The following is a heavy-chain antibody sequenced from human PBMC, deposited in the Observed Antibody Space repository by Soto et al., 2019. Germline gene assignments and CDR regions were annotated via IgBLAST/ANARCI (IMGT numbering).Heavy chain of an antibody. D-gene: IGHD3-16*01. CDR2: ISASGGGT. J-gene: IGHJ4*01. V-gene: IGHV3-23*01. CDR1: GFTFSSYA. CDR3: AKGGHYGDYFDY. Sequence: GGSLRLSCAASGFTFSSYAMNWVRQAPGEGLEWVSTISASGGGTYYADSVKGRFTIARDNSKNTLHLQMNSLRAEDTATYYCAKGGHYGDYFDYWGHGTLVTVSS.